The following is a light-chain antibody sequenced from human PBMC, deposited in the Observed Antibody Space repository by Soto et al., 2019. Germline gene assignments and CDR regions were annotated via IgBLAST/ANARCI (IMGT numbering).Light chain of an antibody. CDR2: TAS. J-gene: IGKJ1*01. Sequence: EIVLTQSPGTLSLSPGARATLSCRASQSISDNYLAWYQQKPGQAPSLLIHTASSWVTGIPERFSGSGSGTDFTLTISRLEPEDFAVYFCQQYGDSPRTFGQGTMVEVK. CDR1: QSISDNY. V-gene: IGKV3-20*01. CDR3: QQYGDSPRT.